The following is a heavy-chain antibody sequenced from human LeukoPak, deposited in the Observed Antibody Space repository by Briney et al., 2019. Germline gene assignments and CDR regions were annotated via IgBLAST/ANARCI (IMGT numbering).Heavy chain of an antibody. V-gene: IGHV4-59*08. CDR2: IYYTGST. Sequence: GSLRLSCAASGFTFSSYAMSWIRQPPGKGLEWIGYIYYTGSTNYNPSLKSRVTISVDTSKNQFSLKLSSVTAADTAVYYCARHWLDSGTPDRFDYWGQGTLVTVSS. CDR1: GFTFSSYA. CDR3: ARHWLDSGTPDRFDY. J-gene: IGHJ4*02. D-gene: IGHD3-10*01.